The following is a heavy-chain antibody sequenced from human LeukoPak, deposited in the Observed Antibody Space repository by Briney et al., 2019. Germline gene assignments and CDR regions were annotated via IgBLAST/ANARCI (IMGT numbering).Heavy chain of an antibody. V-gene: IGHV3-30-3*01. CDR3: ARDPSQDDY. J-gene: IGHJ4*02. Sequence: PAGSLRLSCAASGFTFTTYAMHWVRQAPGKGLEWVAVISYDASTKYYADSVKGRFTISRDNSKNTLYLQMNSLRAEDTAVYYCARDPSQDDYWGQGTLVTVSS. CDR2: ISYDASTK. CDR1: GFTFTTYA.